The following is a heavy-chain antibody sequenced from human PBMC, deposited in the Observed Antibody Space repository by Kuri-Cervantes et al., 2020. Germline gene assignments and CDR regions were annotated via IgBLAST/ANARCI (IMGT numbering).Heavy chain of an antibody. CDR2: IIPILGIA. Sequence: VKVSCKASGGTFSSYTISWVRQAPGQGLEWMGRIIPILGIANYAQKFQGRVTITADKSTSTAYMELSSLRSEDTAVYYCARGGRDGYNREHFDYWGQGTLVTVSS. J-gene: IGHJ4*02. CDR3: ARGGRDGYNREHFDY. V-gene: IGHV1-69*02. CDR1: GGTFSSYT. D-gene: IGHD5-24*01.